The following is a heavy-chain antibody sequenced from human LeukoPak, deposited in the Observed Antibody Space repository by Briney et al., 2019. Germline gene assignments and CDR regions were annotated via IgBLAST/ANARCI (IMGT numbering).Heavy chain of an antibody. CDR3: ARDSYCSGGSCYHYYYYGMDV. V-gene: IGHV1-2*02. J-gene: IGHJ6*02. D-gene: IGHD2-15*01. CDR2: INPNSGGT. CDR1: GYTFTGYY. Sequence: ASVKVSCKASGYTFTGYYMHWVRQAPGQGLEWMGWINPNSGGTNYAQKFQGRVTMTTDTSTSTAYMELRSLRSDDTAVYYCARDSYCSGGSCYHYYYYGMDVWGQGTTVTVSS.